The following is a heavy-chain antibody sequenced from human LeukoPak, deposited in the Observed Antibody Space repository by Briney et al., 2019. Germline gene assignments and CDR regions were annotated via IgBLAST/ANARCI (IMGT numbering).Heavy chain of an antibody. J-gene: IGHJ4*02. CDR3: ARDYHGSGSLTTFDY. D-gene: IGHD3-10*01. CDR2: INPTGGSA. V-gene: IGHV1-46*01. Sequence: ASVKVSCKASGYTFTSFYMHWVRQAPGQGLEWPGIINPTGGSASSAQKFQGRVTLTRDTSTSTVYMELSSLRSEDTAVYYCARDYHGSGSLTTFDYWGQGTLVTVSS. CDR1: GYTFTSFY.